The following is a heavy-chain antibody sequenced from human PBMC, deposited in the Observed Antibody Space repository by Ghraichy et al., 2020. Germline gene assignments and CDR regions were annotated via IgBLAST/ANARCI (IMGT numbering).Heavy chain of an antibody. CDR3: AKGIDNYYGSGCYFYYGMDG. Sequence: GGSLRLSCVASGFTFSNYGMHWVRQAPGKGLEWVSFISHDGSNKYYADSVKGRFTISRENAKNTLYLQMNSLRPEDTAVYYCAKGIDNYYGSGCYFYYGMDGWGEGCTVTVSS. V-gene: IGHV3-30*18. CDR1: GFTFSNYG. J-gene: IGHJ6*04. D-gene: IGHD3-10*01. CDR2: ISHDGSNK.